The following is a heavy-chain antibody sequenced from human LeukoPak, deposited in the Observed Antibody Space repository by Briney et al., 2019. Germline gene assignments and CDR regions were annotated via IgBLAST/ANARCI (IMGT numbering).Heavy chain of an antibody. Sequence: GGSLRLSCAASGFTFSNAWMSWVRQAPGKGLEWVSYISSSGSTIYYADSVKGRFTISRDNAKNSLYLQMNSLRAEDTAVYYCARDPPYYDFWRGPSSYYYYGMDVWGQGTTVTVSS. CDR2: ISSSGSTI. D-gene: IGHD3-3*01. CDR3: ARDPPYYDFWRGPSSYYYYGMDV. CDR1: GFTFSNAW. V-gene: IGHV3-11*01. J-gene: IGHJ6*02.